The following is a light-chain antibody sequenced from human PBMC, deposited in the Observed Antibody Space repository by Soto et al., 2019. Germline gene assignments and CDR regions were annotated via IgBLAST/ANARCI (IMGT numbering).Light chain of an antibody. V-gene: IGLV1-44*01. CDR2: GNS. CDR1: SSNIGSNT. Sequence: QPVLTQPPSASGTPGQRVTISCSGSSSNIGSNTVNWYQQLPGTAPKLLIYGNSNRPSGVPDRFSGSKSGTSASLAITGLQAEDEADYYCQSYDSSLSGPVVFGGGTKLTVL. J-gene: IGLJ2*01. CDR3: QSYDSSLSGPVV.